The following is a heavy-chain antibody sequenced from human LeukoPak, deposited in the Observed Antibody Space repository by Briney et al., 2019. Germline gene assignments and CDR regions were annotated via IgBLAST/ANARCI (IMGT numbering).Heavy chain of an antibody. V-gene: IGHV4-4*09. CDR2: IYTSGST. J-gene: IGHJ6*03. CDR1: VGSISGYY. CDR3: AKGGEQWPSYYYYMDV. D-gene: IGHD6-19*01. Sequence: SETLSLTCAVSVGSISGYYWSWIRQPPGQGLKWIGYIYTSGSTNYNPSLKRRVTISVDTSKNQFSLKLSSVTAADTAVYYCAKGGEQWPSYYYYMDVWGKGTTVTVSS.